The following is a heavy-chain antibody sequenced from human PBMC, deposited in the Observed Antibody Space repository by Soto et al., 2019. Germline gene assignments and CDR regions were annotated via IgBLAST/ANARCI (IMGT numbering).Heavy chain of an antibody. CDR1: GFTFGDYA. V-gene: IGHV3-49*04. J-gene: IGHJ4*02. D-gene: IGHD3-9*01. CDR3: TSLYYDILTGYSEVDY. Sequence: GGSLRLSCTASGFTFGDYAMSWVRQAPGKGLEWVGFIRSKAYGGTTEYAASVKGRFTISRDDSKSIAYLQMNSLNTEDTAVYYCTSLYYDILTGYSEVDYWGQGTLVTVSS. CDR2: IRSKAYGGTT.